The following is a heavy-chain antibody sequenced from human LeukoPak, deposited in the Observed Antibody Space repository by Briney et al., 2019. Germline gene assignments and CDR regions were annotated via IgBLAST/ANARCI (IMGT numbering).Heavy chain of an antibody. Sequence: GGSLRLSCAASGFTFSSYWMHWVSHAPGKGMVWVSRINSDGSSTSYADSVKGRFTISRDKAKNTLYLQMNSLRAEDTAVYYCATGQGHGMDVWGQGTTVTVSS. D-gene: IGHD1-14*01. CDR3: ATGQGHGMDV. CDR1: GFTFSSYW. J-gene: IGHJ6*02. CDR2: INSDGSST. V-gene: IGHV3-74*01.